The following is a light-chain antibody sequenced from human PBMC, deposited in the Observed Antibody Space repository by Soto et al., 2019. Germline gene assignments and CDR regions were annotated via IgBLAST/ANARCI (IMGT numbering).Light chain of an antibody. CDR2: GAS. CDR3: LQYASEPLT. CDR1: QSVAKNY. Sequence: ETVLTQSPGTLSLSPGERATLSCRASQSVAKNYLAWYQHKPGQGPRLLISGASSRATGIPDRFSGSGSGTDFTLTISRLQAEDFAVYYCLQYASEPLTFGGGTKVEI. J-gene: IGKJ4*01. V-gene: IGKV3-20*01.